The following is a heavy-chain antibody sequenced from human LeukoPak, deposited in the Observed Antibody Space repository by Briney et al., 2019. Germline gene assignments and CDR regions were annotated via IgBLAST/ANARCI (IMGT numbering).Heavy chain of an antibody. V-gene: IGHV3-30*18. CDR3: AKDYDFGGFDY. CDR2: ISYDGSNK. Sequence: PGRSLRLSCAASGFTFSSYGMHWVGQAPGKGLEWVAVISYDGSNKYYADSVKGRFTISRDNSKNTLYLQMNSLRAEDTAVYYCAKDYDFGGFDYWGQGTLVTVSS. J-gene: IGHJ4*02. CDR1: GFTFSSYG. D-gene: IGHD3/OR15-3a*01.